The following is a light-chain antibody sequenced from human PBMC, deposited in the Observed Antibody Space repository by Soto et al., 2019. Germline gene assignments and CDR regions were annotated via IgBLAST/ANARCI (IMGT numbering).Light chain of an antibody. CDR3: SSYTSSSTAPYV. CDR2: DVS. Sequence: QSALTQPASVSGSPGQSITISCTGTSSDVGGYNYVSWYQQHPGKAPKLMIYDVSNRPSGVSNRFSGSKSGNTASLIISGLQAEDEADYYCSSYTSSSTAPYVFGTGTKLTVL. V-gene: IGLV2-14*01. J-gene: IGLJ1*01. CDR1: SSDVGGYNY.